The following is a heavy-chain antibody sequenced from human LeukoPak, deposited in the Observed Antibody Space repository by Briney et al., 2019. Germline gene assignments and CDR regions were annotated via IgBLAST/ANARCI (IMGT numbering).Heavy chain of an antibody. D-gene: IGHD3-10*01. V-gene: IGHV4-34*01. J-gene: IGHJ4*02. Sequence: SETLSLTCIVSGGSISSDYWSWIRQPPGKGLEWIGEINHSGSTNYNPSLKSRVTISVDTSKDQFSLKLSSVTAADTAVYYCARGRAYYYGSGSSSDPDYWGQGTLVTVSS. CDR2: INHSGST. CDR3: ARGRAYYYGSGSSSDPDY. CDR1: GGSISSDY.